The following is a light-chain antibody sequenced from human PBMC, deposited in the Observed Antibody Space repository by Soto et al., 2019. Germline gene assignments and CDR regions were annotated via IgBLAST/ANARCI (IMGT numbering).Light chain of an antibody. CDR3: QQCHNWPRT. Sequence: EIVMTQSPATLSVSPGERVTLSCRASESINRNLVWYQKRPGQAPRLVIYAASTRATGIPARFSGSGSGTDFTLTISSLQSEDLAVYYCQQCHNWPRTFGQGTRWISN. V-gene: IGKV3-15*01. CDR1: ESINRN. CDR2: AAS. J-gene: IGKJ1*01.